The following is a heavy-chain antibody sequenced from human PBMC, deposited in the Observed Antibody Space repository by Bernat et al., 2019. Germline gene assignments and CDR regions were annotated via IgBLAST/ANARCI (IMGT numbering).Heavy chain of an antibody. Sequence: QVQLQESGPGLVKPSETLSLTCTVSGGFIRNYYWTWIRQPPGKGLEWIGYIYYSGGTNYNPSLKSRVTISVDTSKNQFSLKLSSVTAADTAVYYCAREGYCSSGSCSYYGLDVWGPGTTVTVSS. D-gene: IGHD2-15*01. CDR1: GGFIRNYY. CDR2: IYYSGGT. CDR3: AREGYCSSGSCSYYGLDV. V-gene: IGHV4-59*01. J-gene: IGHJ6*02.